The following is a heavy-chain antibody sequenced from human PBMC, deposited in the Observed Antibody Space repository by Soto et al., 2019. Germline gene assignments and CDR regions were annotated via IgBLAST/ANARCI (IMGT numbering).Heavy chain of an antibody. CDR1: GGSISSYY. J-gene: IGHJ4*02. CDR2: IYYSGST. Sequence: QVQLQESGPGLVKPSETLSLTCTVSGGSISSYYWSWIRQPPGKGLEWIGYIYYSGSTNYNPSLKSRVTISVDTSKNQFSLKLSSVTAADTVVYYCARTRGEDYDFWSGYLRFDYWGQGTLVTVSS. V-gene: IGHV4-59*01. CDR3: ARTRGEDYDFWSGYLRFDY. D-gene: IGHD3-3*01.